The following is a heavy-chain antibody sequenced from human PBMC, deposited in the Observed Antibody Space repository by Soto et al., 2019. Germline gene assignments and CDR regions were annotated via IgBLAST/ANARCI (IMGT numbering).Heavy chain of an antibody. J-gene: IGHJ2*01. CDR3: ARPLWRDDYNWGYFDL. V-gene: IGHV3-30-3*01. Sequence: QVQLVESGGGVVQPGRSLRLSCAASGFTFSSYAMHWVRQAPGKGLEWVAVISYAGSNKNYADSVKGRFTISRDNSKNTLYLQMNSLRLEDTAVYYCARPLWRDDYNWGYFDLWGRGTPVTVSS. D-gene: IGHD4-4*01. CDR1: GFTFSSYA. CDR2: ISYAGSNK.